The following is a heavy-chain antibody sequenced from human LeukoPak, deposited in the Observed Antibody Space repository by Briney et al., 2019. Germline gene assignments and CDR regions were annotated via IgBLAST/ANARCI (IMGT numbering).Heavy chain of an antibody. CDR3: ARAARMGDYDILTGYYLLGGFRFDP. V-gene: IGHV4-4*07. D-gene: IGHD3-9*01. J-gene: IGHJ5*02. Sequence: SETLSLTCTVSGGSISSYYWSWIRQPAGKGLEWIGRIYTSGSTNYNPSLKSRVTISVDTSKNQFSLKLSSVTAADTAVYYCARAARMGDYDILTGYYLLGGFRFDPWGQGTLVTVSS. CDR1: GGSISSYY. CDR2: IYTSGST.